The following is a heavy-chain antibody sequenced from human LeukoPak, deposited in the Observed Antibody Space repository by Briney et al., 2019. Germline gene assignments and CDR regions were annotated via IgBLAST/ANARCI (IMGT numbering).Heavy chain of an antibody. CDR2: ISSSGSTI. CDR1: GFTFSSYA. V-gene: IGHV3-48*03. Sequence: GGSLRLSCAASGFTFSSYAMHWVRQAPGKGLEWVSYISSSGSTIYYADSVKGRFTISRDNAKNSLYLQRNSLRAEDTAVYYCAELGITMIGGVWGKGTTVTISS. J-gene: IGHJ6*04. CDR3: AELGITMIGGV. D-gene: IGHD3-10*02.